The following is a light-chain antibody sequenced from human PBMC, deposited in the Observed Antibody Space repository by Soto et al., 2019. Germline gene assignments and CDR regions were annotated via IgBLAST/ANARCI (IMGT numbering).Light chain of an antibody. J-gene: IGKJ2*01. V-gene: IGKV3-20*01. Sequence: DIVLTQSPGTLSLSPGERATLSCRDSQSVNSNYLAWYQQKPGQAPRLLIFGASTRATGISDRFRGSGSGTDFTLTINRLEPEDFAVYYCQQYGRTFGQGTKLEIK. CDR2: GAS. CDR1: QSVNSNY. CDR3: QQYGRT.